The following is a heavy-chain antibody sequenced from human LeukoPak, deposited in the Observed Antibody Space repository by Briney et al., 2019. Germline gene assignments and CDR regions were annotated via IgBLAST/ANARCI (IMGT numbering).Heavy chain of an antibody. J-gene: IGHJ4*02. V-gene: IGHV4-39*07. D-gene: IGHD3-16*02. Sequence: SETLSLTCTVSGGSISSSSYYWGWIRQPPGKGLEWIGSIYYSGSTYYNPSLKSRVTISVDTSKNQFSLKLSSVTAADTAVYYCARLSRYRGFDYWGQGTLVTVSS. CDR3: ARLSRYRGFDY. CDR2: IYYSGST. CDR1: GGSISSSSYY.